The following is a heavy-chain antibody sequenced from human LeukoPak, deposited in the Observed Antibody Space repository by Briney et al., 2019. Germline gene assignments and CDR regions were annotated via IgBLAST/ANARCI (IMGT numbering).Heavy chain of an antibody. J-gene: IGHJ4*02. CDR1: GSTFTSYS. CDR3: AKGGKWDVTPFDY. D-gene: IGHD1-26*01. CDR2: ISGGGGST. Sequence: AGGSLRLSCAAPGSTFTSYSMNWVRQAPGKGLEWVSTISGGGGSTYYADSVKGRFTISRDNSKNTLHLQVNSLRAEDTAVYYCAKGGKWDVTPFDYWGQGTLVTVSS. V-gene: IGHV3-23*01.